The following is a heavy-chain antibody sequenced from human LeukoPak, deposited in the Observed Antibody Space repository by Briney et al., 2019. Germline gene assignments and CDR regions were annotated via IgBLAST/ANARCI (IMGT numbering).Heavy chain of an antibody. CDR2: ISAYNGNT. J-gene: IGHJ4*02. CDR3: ARGYSSSSPFDY. V-gene: IGHV1-18*01. D-gene: IGHD6-6*01. Sequence: ASVKVSCKVSGDTLTELSMHWVRQAPGQGLEWMGWISAYNGNTNYAQKLQGRVTMTTDTSTSTAYMELRSLRSDDTAVYYCARGYSSSSPFDYWGQGTLVTVSS. CDR1: GDTLTELS.